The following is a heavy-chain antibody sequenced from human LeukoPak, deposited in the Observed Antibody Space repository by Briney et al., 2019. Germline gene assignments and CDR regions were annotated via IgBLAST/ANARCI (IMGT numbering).Heavy chain of an antibody. Sequence: PGGSLRLSCAASGFTFSSYEMNWVRQAPGKGLEWVSYISSSGSTIYYADSVKGRFTISRDNAKNSLYLQMNSLRAEDTAVYYCERDGTPNDYYDSSGFHDAFDIWGQGTMVTVSS. D-gene: IGHD3-22*01. V-gene: IGHV3-48*03. CDR2: ISSSGSTI. CDR3: ERDGTPNDYYDSSGFHDAFDI. CDR1: GFTFSSYE. J-gene: IGHJ3*02.